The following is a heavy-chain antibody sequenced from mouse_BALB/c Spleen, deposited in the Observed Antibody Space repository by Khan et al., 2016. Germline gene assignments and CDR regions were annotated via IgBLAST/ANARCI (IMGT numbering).Heavy chain of an antibody. CDR3: ARTGNYPYYAMDY. V-gene: IGHV9-3*02. CDR1: GYTFTNYG. D-gene: IGHD2-1*01. Sequence: QIQLVQSGPELKKPGETVKISCKASGYTFTNYGMNWVKQAPGKGLKWMGWINSNTGEPTYAEEFKGRFASSLETSASIAYLQINNLKNEDTATYFYARTGNYPYYAMDYWAQGTSVTISS. CDR2: INSNTGEP. J-gene: IGHJ4*01.